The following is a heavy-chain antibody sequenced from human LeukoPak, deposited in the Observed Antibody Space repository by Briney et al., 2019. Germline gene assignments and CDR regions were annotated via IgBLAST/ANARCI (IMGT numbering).Heavy chain of an antibody. CDR1: GFTFDDYA. CDR3: AKDATPSLLKGRIDY. J-gene: IGHJ4*02. D-gene: IGHD2-15*01. Sequence: GGSLRLSCAASGFTFDDYAMHWVRQAPGKGLEWVSGISWNSGSIGYADSVKGRFTISRDNAKNSLYLQMNSLRAEDMALYYCAKDATPSLLKGRIDYWGQGTLVTVSS. CDR2: ISWNSGSI. V-gene: IGHV3-9*03.